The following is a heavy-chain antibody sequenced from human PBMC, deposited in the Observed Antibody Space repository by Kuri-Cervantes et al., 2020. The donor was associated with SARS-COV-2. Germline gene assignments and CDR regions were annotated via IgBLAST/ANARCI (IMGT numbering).Heavy chain of an antibody. J-gene: IGHJ4*02. CDR3: ARAPPGRREYYIMDIDF. CDR1: GFTFSSYA. CDR2: ISYDGSNK. D-gene: IGHD2/OR15-2a*01. Sequence: GESLKISCAASGFTFSSYAMHWVRQAPGKGLEWVAVISYDGSNKYYADSVKGRFTISRDNSKNTLYLQMNSLRAEDTAVYYCARAPPGRREYYIMDIDFGGQGTQVTVSS. V-gene: IGHV3-30-3*01.